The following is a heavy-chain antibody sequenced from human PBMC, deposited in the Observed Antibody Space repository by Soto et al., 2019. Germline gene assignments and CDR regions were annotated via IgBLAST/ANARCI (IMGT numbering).Heavy chain of an antibody. CDR2: IYYSGSP. D-gene: IGHD1-26*01. CDR3: GRTTEAYYFDI. V-gene: IGHV4-31*03. J-gene: IGHJ4*02. CDR1: GGCIKSAGYY. Sequence: PSGSMSLRCTVCGGCIKSAGYYGRWNQKHQGKGMKWIGYIYYSGSPYYNPSLKSRVTISVDTSKNQFSLKLSSVPAADPAVYYCGRTTEAYYFDIRAQPPLCAVSS.